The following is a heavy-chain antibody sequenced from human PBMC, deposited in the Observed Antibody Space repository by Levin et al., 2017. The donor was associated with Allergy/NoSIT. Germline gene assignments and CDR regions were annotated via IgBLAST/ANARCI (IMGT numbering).Heavy chain of an antibody. D-gene: IGHD2-8*02. J-gene: IGHJ3*02. Sequence: SQTLSLTCAISGDSVSSNSAAWNWIRQSPSRGLEWLGRTYYRSKWYNDYAVSVKSRITINPDTSKNQFSLQLNSVTPEDTAVYYCARVGYCTGGTCYHAFDMWGQGTMVTVSS. CDR1: GDSVSSNSAA. CDR2: TYYRSKWYN. CDR3: ARVGYCTGGTCYHAFDM. V-gene: IGHV6-1*01.